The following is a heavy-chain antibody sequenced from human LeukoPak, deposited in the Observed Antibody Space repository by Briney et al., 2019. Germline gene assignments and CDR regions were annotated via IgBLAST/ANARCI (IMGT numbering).Heavy chain of an antibody. CDR1: GGSISSYY. Sequence: TSETLSLTCTVSGGSISSYYWSWIRQPPGKGLERIGYIYYSGSTNYNPSLKSRVTISVDTSKNQFSLKLSSVTAADTAVYYCARDGRDGYNYSPEYFQHWGQGTLVTVSS. D-gene: IGHD5-24*01. CDR3: ARDGRDGYNYSPEYFQH. J-gene: IGHJ1*01. V-gene: IGHV4-59*01. CDR2: IYYSGST.